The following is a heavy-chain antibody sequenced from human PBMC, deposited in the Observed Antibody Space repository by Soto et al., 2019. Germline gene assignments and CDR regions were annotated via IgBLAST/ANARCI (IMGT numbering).Heavy chain of an antibody. Sequence: GGSLRLSCAASGFTFSSYAMSWVRQAPGKGLGWVSAISGSGGSTYYADSVKGRFTISRDNSKNTLYLQMNSLRAEDTAVYYCAKVRVTMVRGVILLDYWGQGTLVTVSS. J-gene: IGHJ4*02. CDR2: ISGSGGST. D-gene: IGHD3-10*01. CDR1: GFTFSSYA. CDR3: AKVRVTMVRGVILLDY. V-gene: IGHV3-23*01.